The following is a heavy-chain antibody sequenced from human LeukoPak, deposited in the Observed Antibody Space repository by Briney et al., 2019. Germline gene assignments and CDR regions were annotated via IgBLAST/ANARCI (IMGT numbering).Heavy chain of an antibody. CDR1: GGSISSYY. J-gene: IGHJ4*02. Sequence: KSSETLSLTCTVSGGSISSYYWSWIRQPPGKGLEWIGYIYYSGSTNYNPSLKSRVTISVDTSKNQFSLKLSSVTAADTAVYYCAREAVASNVDYWGQGTLVTVSS. D-gene: IGHD6-19*01. V-gene: IGHV4-59*01. CDR2: IYYSGST. CDR3: AREAVASNVDY.